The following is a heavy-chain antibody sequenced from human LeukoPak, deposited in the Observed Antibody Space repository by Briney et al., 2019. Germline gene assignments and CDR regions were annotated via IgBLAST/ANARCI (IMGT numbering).Heavy chain of an antibody. CDR2: ISSSSSYI. D-gene: IGHD1-14*01. J-gene: IGHJ4*02. V-gene: IGHV3-21*01. CDR3: ARDVTEDY. Sequence: GGSLRLSCAASGFTFSSYSMNWFGQPPGKGLDCVLSISSSSSYIYYADSVKGRFTISRDNAKNSLYLQMNSLRAEDTAVYYCARDVTEDYWGQGTLVTVSS. CDR1: GFTFSSYS.